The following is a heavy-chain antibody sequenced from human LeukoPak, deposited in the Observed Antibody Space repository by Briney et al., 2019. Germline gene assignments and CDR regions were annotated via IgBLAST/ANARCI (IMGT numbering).Heavy chain of an antibody. V-gene: IGHV3-7*01. Sequence: GGSLRLSCAASGVTFSSSWMSWVRQAPGKGLEWVANIKQDGSRKLYVDSVQGRFTISRDNAKNSLYLQMNSLRAEDTAVYYCARGPGEGRAAANAFDIWGQGTMVTVSS. CDR3: ARGPGEGRAAANAFDI. J-gene: IGHJ3*02. D-gene: IGHD6-13*01. CDR2: IKQDGSRK. CDR1: GVTFSSSW.